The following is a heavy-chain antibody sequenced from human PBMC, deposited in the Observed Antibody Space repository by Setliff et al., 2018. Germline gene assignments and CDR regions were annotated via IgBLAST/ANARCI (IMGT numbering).Heavy chain of an antibody. CDR1: GSNVSTNF. CDR2: ISGYGSRT. J-gene: IGHJ4*02. V-gene: IGHV3-21*01. CDR3: ARDWAFPGSLDF. D-gene: IGHD3-10*01. Sequence: GGSLRLSCATSGSNVSTNFMSWVRQAPGKGLEWVSVISGYGSRTYYADSVMGRFTISRDNAKNSLFLQMNSLKAEDTAMYYCARDWAFPGSLDFWGQGTLVTVSS.